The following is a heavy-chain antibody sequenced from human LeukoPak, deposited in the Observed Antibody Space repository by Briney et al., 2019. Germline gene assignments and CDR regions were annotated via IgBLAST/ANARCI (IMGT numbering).Heavy chain of an antibody. CDR2: INPSGGST. V-gene: IGHV1-46*01. Sequence: ASVKVSCKASGYTFTSYYMHWVRQAPGQGLEWMGIINPSGGSTSYAQKFQGRVTITRNTSISTAYMELSSLRSEDTAVYYCARYCTNGVCYPNDAFDIWGQGTMVTVSS. D-gene: IGHD2-8*01. CDR3: ARYCTNGVCYPNDAFDI. CDR1: GYTFTSYY. J-gene: IGHJ3*02.